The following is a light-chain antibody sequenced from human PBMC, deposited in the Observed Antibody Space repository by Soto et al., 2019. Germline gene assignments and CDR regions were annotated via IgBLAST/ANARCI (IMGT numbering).Light chain of an antibody. CDR1: QSISSW. CDR2: DAS. V-gene: IGKV1-5*01. Sequence: DIQMTPSPSTLSASVGERATLTCRASQSISSWLAWYQQKPGKAPKLLIYDASSLESGVPSRFSGSGSGTEFTLTISSLQPDDFATYYCQQYNSYPLTFGGGTKVDI. CDR3: QQYNSYPLT. J-gene: IGKJ4*01.